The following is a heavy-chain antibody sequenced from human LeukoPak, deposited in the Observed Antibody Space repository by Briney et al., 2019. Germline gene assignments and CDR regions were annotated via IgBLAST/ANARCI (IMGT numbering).Heavy chain of an antibody. CDR1: GFSFSTFA. Sequence: GGSLRLSCAASGFSFSTFAMHWARQAPGKGLEWVAVISYDGSKKYYAEFVKGRFTISRDNSKNTLYLQMNSPRPEDTAFYYCARGIAAAGTQGTIDYWGQGTLVTVSS. D-gene: IGHD6-13*01. V-gene: IGHV3-30-3*01. CDR3: ARGIAAAGTQGTIDY. J-gene: IGHJ4*02. CDR2: ISYDGSKK.